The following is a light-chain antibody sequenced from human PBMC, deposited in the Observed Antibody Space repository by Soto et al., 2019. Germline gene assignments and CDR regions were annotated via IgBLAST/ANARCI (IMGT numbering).Light chain of an antibody. CDR1: SANIGSNY. Sequence: QSVLTQPPSVSAASGQRVTISCSGSSANIGSNYVSWYQHLPGTAPKLVIYDSDRRPSEIPDRFSGSKSGTSATLDITGLQTGDEADYYCGAWDGSLSVVLFGGGTKLTVL. J-gene: IGLJ2*01. V-gene: IGLV1-51*01. CDR3: GAWDGSLSVVL. CDR2: DSD.